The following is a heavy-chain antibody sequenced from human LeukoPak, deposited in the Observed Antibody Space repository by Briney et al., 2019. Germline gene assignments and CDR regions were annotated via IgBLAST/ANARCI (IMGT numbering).Heavy chain of an antibody. V-gene: IGHV5-51*01. CDR1: GYSFTNYW. CDR2: INPGDSAT. Sequence: RGESLKISCEASGYSFTNYWIAWVRQMPGKGLEWMGIINPGDSATIYSPSFQGQVTISAEKSISTAYLQWSSLKASDTAMCYCARQLKYCSGDSCYHDYFDYWGQGTLVTVSS. CDR3: ARQLKYCSGDSCYHDYFDY. J-gene: IGHJ4*02. D-gene: IGHD2-15*01.